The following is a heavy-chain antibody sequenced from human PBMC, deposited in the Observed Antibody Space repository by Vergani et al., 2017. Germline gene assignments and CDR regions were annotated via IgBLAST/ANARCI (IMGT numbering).Heavy chain of an antibody. Sequence: EVQLVESGGDLVQPGRSLRLSCQTSGFNFGEYGVSWVRQAPGKGLEWIGFIRSKTYGATTEYAASVRGRFTISRDDSKGIAYLQMSSLRAEDTAVYYCARDGSGPYCSGGSCYSRGLYYYYGMDVWGQGTTVTVSS. CDR3: ARDGSGPYCSGGSCYSRGLYYYYGMDV. D-gene: IGHD2-15*01. J-gene: IGHJ6*02. V-gene: IGHV3-49*04. CDR1: GFNFGEYG. CDR2: IRSKTYGATT.